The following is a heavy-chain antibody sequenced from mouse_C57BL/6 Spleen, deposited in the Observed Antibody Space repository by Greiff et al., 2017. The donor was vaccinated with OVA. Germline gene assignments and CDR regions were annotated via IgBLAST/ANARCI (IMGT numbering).Heavy chain of an antibody. Sequence: QVQLQQPGTELVKPGASVKLSCKASGYTFTSYWMHWVKQRPGQGLEWIGNINPSNGGTNYTEKFKSKATLTVDNSSSTAYMQLSSLTSEDSAVYYCARGGEYGNYEVWFAYWGQGTLVTVSA. CDR2: INPSNGGT. J-gene: IGHJ3*01. CDR1: GYTFTSYW. CDR3: ARGGEYGNYEVWFAY. D-gene: IGHD2-1*01. V-gene: IGHV1-53*01.